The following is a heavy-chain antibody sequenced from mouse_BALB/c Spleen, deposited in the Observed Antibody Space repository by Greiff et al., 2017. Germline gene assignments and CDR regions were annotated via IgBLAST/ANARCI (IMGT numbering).Heavy chain of an antibody. CDR1: GFTFSSYA. J-gene: IGHJ2*01. CDR2: ISSGGST. Sequence: DVKLVESGGGLVKPGGSLKLSCAASGFTFSSYAMSWVRQTPEKRLEWVASISSGGSTYYPDSVKGRFTISRDNARNILYLQMSSLRSEDTAMYYCAREDYGYGYWGQGTTLTVSS. V-gene: IGHV5-6-5*01. CDR3: AREDYGYGY. D-gene: IGHD1-2*01.